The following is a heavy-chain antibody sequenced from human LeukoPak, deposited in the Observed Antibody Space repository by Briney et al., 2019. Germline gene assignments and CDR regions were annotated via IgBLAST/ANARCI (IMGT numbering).Heavy chain of an antibody. CDR3: ARRFLEWLLPDY. J-gene: IGHJ4*02. CDR1: GFTFSSYS. CDR2: ISSSSRYI. Sequence: PGGSLRLSCAASGFTFSSYSMNWVRQAPGKGLEWVSSISSSSRYIYYADSVKGRFTISRDNAKNSLYLQMNSLRAEDTAVYYCARRFLEWLLPDYWGQGTLVTVSS. V-gene: IGHV3-21*01. D-gene: IGHD3-3*01.